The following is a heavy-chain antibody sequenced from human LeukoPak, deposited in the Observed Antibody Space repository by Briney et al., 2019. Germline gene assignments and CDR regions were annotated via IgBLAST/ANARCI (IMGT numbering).Heavy chain of an antibody. CDR3: ARGYCSSTRCYIDY. CDR1: GGSMSGYH. Sequence: SETLSPTCTVSGGSMSGYHWSWIRQPPGKGLEWIGYIYNSGSTNYNPSLKSRVTISVDTSKKQFSLKLSSVTAADTAVYYCARGYCSSTRCYIDYWGQGTLVTVSS. CDR2: IYNSGST. V-gene: IGHV4-59*01. J-gene: IGHJ4*02. D-gene: IGHD2-2*02.